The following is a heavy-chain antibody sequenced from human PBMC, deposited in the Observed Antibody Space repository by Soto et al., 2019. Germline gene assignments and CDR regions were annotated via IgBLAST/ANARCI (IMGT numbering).Heavy chain of an antibody. CDR3: ARHVGTQWCWAFDI. Sequence: SETLSLTCTVSGGSLSGYYWSWIRQSPGKGLEWIACIFYSGNTYHNPALQSRVTISVDTSKNQFSLRLSSVTAADTAVYYCARHVGTQWCWAFDIWRQGTMDTGSS. V-gene: IGHV4-59*08. D-gene: IGHD2-15*01. CDR2: IFYSGNT. CDR1: GGSLSGYY. J-gene: IGHJ3*02.